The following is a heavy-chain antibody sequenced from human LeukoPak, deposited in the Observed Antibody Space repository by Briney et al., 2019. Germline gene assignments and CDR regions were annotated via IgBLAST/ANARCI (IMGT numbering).Heavy chain of an antibody. CDR2: INHSGST. CDR3: ARVVSSGYLHDAFDI. V-gene: IGHV4-34*01. Sequence: SETLSLTCAVYGGSFSGYYWSWIRQPPGKGLEWIGEINHSGSTNYNPPLKSRVTISVDTSKNQFSLKLSSVTAADTAVYYCARVVSSGYLHDAFDIWGQGTVVTVSS. J-gene: IGHJ3*02. CDR1: GGSFSGYY. D-gene: IGHD3-22*01.